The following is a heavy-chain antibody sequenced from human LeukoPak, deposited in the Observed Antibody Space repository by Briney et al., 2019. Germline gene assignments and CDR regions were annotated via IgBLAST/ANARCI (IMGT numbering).Heavy chain of an antibody. CDR2: ISNDESNK. V-gene: IGHV3-30*03. CDR3: ARTFYSSGTGVPIYY. CDR1: GFTFSSSA. D-gene: IGHD6-19*01. J-gene: IGHJ4*02. Sequence: GGSLRLSCAASGFTFSSSAMHWVRQPPGKGLEWLTVISNDESNKYYADSVKGRFTISRDNSKNMLYLQMNSLRTEDTAVYYCARTFYSSGTGVPIYYWGQGTLVTVSS.